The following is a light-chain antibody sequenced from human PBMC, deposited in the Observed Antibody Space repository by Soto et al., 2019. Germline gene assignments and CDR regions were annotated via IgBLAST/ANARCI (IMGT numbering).Light chain of an antibody. CDR3: SSYTSSSSLL. Sequence: QSALTQPASVSGSPGQSITISCTGTSSDVGGYNYVSWYQQHPGKAPKLMIYDVSNRPSGVSNRFSGSKSGNTASLTISGRHAEDEADYYCSSYTSSSSLLFGGGTKLTFL. V-gene: IGLV2-14*01. CDR1: SSDVGGYNY. J-gene: IGLJ2*01. CDR2: DVS.